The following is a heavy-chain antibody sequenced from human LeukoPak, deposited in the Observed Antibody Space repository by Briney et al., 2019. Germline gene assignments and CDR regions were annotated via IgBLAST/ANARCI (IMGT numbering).Heavy chain of an antibody. CDR2: INPSGGST. V-gene: IGHV1-46*01. CDR3: ARDLSLSYYDFWSGYYYYGMDV. D-gene: IGHD3-3*01. CDR1: GYTFTSYY. Sequence: GASVKVSCKASGYTFTSYYMHWVRQAPGQGLEWMGIINPSGGSTTYAQKFQGRVTVTRDTSTSTVYMELSSLRSEDTAVYYCARDLSLSYYDFWSGYYYYGMDVWGQGTTVTVSS. J-gene: IGHJ6*02.